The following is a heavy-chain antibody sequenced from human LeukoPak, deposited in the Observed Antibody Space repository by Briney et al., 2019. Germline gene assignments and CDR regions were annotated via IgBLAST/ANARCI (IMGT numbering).Heavy chain of an antibody. CDR1: GGSISSTYYY. D-gene: IGHD3-16*01. CDR3: ARQVTFGYAYAYYFDY. V-gene: IGHV4-39*01. CDR2: FHYSGSN. J-gene: IGHJ4*02. Sequence: SETLSLTCTASGGSISSTYYYWGWIRQPPGKGLEWIGNFHYSGSNSYNPSLKSRVTISVDTSKNQFSLRLSSVTAADTAAYYCARQVTFGYAYAYYFDYWGQGTLVTVSS.